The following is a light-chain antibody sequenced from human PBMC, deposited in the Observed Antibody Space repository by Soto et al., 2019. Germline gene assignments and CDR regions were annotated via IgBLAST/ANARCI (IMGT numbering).Light chain of an antibody. V-gene: IGKV3-20*01. CDR1: QSVTSSS. J-gene: IGKJ5*01. Sequence: ESVLTQSPGTLSLSPGETATLSCRASQSVTSSSLAWYQQKSGQAPRLLIYGASSRATGIPDRFSGSGSGTDFTLTISRLDPEDFAVYYCQQYGSSPITFGQGTRLEIK. CDR2: GAS. CDR3: QQYGSSPIT.